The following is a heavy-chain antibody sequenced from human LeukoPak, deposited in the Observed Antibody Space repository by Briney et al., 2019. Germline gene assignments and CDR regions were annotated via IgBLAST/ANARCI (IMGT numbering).Heavy chain of an antibody. V-gene: IGHV3-30-3*01. D-gene: IGHD5-24*01. Sequence: PGRSLRLSCAASGFTFSSYAMHWVRQAPGKGLEWVAVISYDGSNKYYADSVKGRFTISRDNAKNSLYLQMNSLRAEDTAVYYCAREGGRDGYNYFDYWGQGTLVTVSS. CDR3: AREGGRDGYNYFDY. CDR1: GFTFSSYA. J-gene: IGHJ4*02. CDR2: ISYDGSNK.